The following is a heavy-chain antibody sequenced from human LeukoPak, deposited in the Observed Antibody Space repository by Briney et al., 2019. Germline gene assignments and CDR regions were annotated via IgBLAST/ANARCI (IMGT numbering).Heavy chain of an antibody. Sequence: SETLSLTCTVSGGSISSYYWSWIRQPPGKGLEWIGYIYYIGSTNYNPSLKSRVTISVDTSKNQFSLKLSSVTAADTAVYYCARLAIRPYNWFDPWGRGALVTVSS. CDR1: GGSISSYY. V-gene: IGHV4-59*08. J-gene: IGHJ5*02. D-gene: IGHD2-2*02. CDR3: ARLAIRPYNWFDP. CDR2: IYYIGST.